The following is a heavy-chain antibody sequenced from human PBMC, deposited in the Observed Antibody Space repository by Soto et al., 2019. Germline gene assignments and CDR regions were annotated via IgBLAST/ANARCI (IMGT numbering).Heavy chain of an antibody. V-gene: IGHV3-33*01. CDR3: ARDLGRGRKGMLYVDY. CDR2: IWYDGSNK. J-gene: IGHJ4*02. D-gene: IGHD2-8*01. CDR1: GFTFSSYG. Sequence: GGSLRLSCAASGFTFSSYGMHWVRQAPGKGLEWVAVIWYDGSNKYYADSVKGRFTISRDNSKNTLYLQMNSLRAEDTAVYYCARDLGRGRKGMLYVDYWGQGTLVTVSS.